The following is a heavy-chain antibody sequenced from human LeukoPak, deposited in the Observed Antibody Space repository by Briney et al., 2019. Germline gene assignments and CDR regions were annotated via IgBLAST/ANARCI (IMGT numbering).Heavy chain of an antibody. CDR1: GGTFSSYA. CDR3: ARLGSCSSTSCYRAAFDI. D-gene: IGHD2-2*01. J-gene: IGHJ3*02. V-gene: IGHV1-69*04. Sequence: GASVKVSCKASGGTFSSYAISWVRQAPGQGLEWMGRIIPILGIANYAQKFQGRVTITADKSTSTAYMELSSLRSEDTAVYYCARLGSCSSTSCYRAAFDIWGQGTMVTVSS. CDR2: IIPILGIA.